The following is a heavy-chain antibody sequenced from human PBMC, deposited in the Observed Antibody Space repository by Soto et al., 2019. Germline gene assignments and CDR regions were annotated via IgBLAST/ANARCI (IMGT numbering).Heavy chain of an antibody. D-gene: IGHD6-13*01. J-gene: IGHJ4*02. Sequence: QVQLQESGPGLVKPSQTLSLTCTVSGGSISSGGYYWSWIRQHPGKGLEWIGYIYYSGSTYYNPCLKNRVTISVDTSKNQFSLKLSSVTAADTAVYYCAREGRIAAAGNADYLFQGTLVTVSA. CDR1: GGSISSGGYY. CDR3: AREGRIAAAGNADY. CDR2: IYYSGST. V-gene: IGHV4-31*03.